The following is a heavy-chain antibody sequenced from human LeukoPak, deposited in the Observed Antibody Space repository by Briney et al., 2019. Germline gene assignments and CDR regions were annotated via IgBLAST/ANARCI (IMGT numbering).Heavy chain of an antibody. CDR1: GYTFTSYG. CDR3: ARDSGGWFGELSEYFDY. CDR2: ISAYNGNT. Sequence: ASVKVSRKASGYTFTSYGISWVRQAPGQGLEWMGWISAYNGNTNYAQKLQGRVTMTTDTSTSTAYMELRSLRSDDTAVYYCARDSGGWFGELSEYFDYWGQGTLVTVSS. V-gene: IGHV1-18*01. D-gene: IGHD3-10*01. J-gene: IGHJ4*02.